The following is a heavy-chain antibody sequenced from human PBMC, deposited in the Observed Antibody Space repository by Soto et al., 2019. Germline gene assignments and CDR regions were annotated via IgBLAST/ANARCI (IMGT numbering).Heavy chain of an antibody. Sequence: VQLVDSGGGVVQPGRSLRLSCAASGFTFSDYAMHWVRQAPGKGLEWVAVVSHDGRNTHYADSVKGRFTISRDRSKNTVSLEMTSLRAEDTAVYYCAKGGRQWLVTSDFNYWGQGALVTVSS. CDR1: GFTFSDYA. V-gene: IGHV3-30*18. CDR2: VSHDGRNT. CDR3: AKGGRQWLVTSDFNY. J-gene: IGHJ4*02. D-gene: IGHD6-19*01.